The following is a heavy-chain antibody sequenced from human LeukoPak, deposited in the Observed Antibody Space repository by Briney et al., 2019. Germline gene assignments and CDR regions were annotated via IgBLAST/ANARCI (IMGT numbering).Heavy chain of an antibody. Sequence: GGSLRLSCAASGFTFSNYAMTWVRQAPGKGLEWVSAISGSGGSTYYADSVKGRFTISRDNSKNTLYLQMNSLRAEDTAVYYCAKDVYGDYGYYYGMDVWGQGTTVTVSS. CDR2: ISGSGGST. D-gene: IGHD4-17*01. CDR1: GFTFSNYA. CDR3: AKDVYGDYGYYYGMDV. J-gene: IGHJ6*02. V-gene: IGHV3-23*01.